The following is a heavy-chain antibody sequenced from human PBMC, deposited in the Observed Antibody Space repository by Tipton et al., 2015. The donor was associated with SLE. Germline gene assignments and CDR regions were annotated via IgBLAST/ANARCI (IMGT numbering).Heavy chain of an antibody. CDR3: TRGGRGDGANPFDP. J-gene: IGHJ5*02. D-gene: IGHD4/OR15-4a*01. Sequence: TLSLTCTVSGGSLSSYYWSWIRQSPEKGLEWIGYLSYSGSTNYNPSLESRVTISVDTSKNQFSLKLTSVTVADTAVYYCTRGGRGDGANPFDPWGQGTLVTVSS. V-gene: IGHV4-59*12. CDR1: GGSLSSYY. CDR2: LSYSGST.